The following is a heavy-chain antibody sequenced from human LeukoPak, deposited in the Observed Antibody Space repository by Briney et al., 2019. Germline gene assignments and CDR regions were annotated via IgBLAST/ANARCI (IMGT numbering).Heavy chain of an antibody. CDR3: VRDDALGYCSSTNCYTENWFDP. Sequence: GGSRRLSCAASGFTFSTYSMNWVRQAPGKGLEWVSYISGSSDTIYYADSVKGRFTISRHNGKDSLYLQMNSLRAEDTAVYYCVRDDALGYCSSTNCYTENWFDPWGQGTLVTVSS. D-gene: IGHD2-2*02. CDR2: ISGSSDTI. CDR1: GFTFSTYS. V-gene: IGHV3-48*01. J-gene: IGHJ5*02.